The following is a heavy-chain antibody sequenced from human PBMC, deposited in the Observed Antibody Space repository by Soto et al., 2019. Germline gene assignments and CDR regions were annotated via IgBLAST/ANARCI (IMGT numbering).Heavy chain of an antibody. CDR2: ISDSGGST. V-gene: IGHV3-23*01. D-gene: IGHD2-2*01. J-gene: IGHJ6*02. CDR1: GFTFSSYA. CDR3: ANLASMGPLLGDGMDV. Sequence: EVQLLESGGGLVQPGGSLRLSCAASGFTFSSYAMSWVRQATGKGVEWVLAISDSGGSTYYADSVKGRFTISRPNPKHTLYLQMKSLRAEDTAGYYCANLASMGPLLGDGMDVWGLGTTVTVSS.